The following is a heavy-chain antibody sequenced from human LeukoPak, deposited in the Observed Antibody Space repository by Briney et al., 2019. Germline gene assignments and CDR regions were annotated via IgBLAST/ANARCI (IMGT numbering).Heavy chain of an antibody. V-gene: IGHV3-23*01. J-gene: IGHJ3*02. CDR2: ISGSGGST. CDR3: AKVFGTYGTFDI. D-gene: IGHD3/OR15-3a*01. CDR1: GFTFSSYA. Sequence: GGSLRLSCAASGFTFSSYAMSWVRQAPGKGLEWVSAISGSGGSTYYADSVTGRFTISRDNSKNTQYLQMNSLRAEDTAVYYCAKVFGTYGTFDIWGQGTMVTVSS.